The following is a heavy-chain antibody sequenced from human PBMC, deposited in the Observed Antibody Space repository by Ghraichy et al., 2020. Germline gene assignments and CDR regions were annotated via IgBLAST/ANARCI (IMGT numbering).Heavy chain of an antibody. V-gene: IGHV3-48*02. Sequence: GGSLRLSCVGSGFTFSSYSMNWVRQSPGKGLEWVSYITSSSRFISYADSVKGRFTISRDNAQNSLYLQMNSLRDEDTAVYYCARASTVVRFYYYDAMDVWGQGTMVTVS. CDR2: ITSSSRFI. D-gene: IGHD4-23*01. CDR3: ARASTVVRFYYYDAMDV. J-gene: IGHJ6*02. CDR1: GFTFSSYS.